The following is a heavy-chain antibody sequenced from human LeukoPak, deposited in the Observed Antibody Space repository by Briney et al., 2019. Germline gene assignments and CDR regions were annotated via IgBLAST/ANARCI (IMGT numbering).Heavy chain of an antibody. CDR2: ISYDGSNK. J-gene: IGHJ4*02. D-gene: IGHD2-2*01. CDR1: GFTFSSYA. V-gene: IGHV3-30-3*01. Sequence: GGSLRLSCAASGFTFSSYAMHWVRQAPGKGLEWVAVISYDGSNKYYADSVKGRFTISRDNSKNTLYLQMNSLRAEDTAVYYCAREQWDCSSTSCSTYYFDYWGQGTLVTVSS. CDR3: AREQWDCSSTSCSTYYFDY.